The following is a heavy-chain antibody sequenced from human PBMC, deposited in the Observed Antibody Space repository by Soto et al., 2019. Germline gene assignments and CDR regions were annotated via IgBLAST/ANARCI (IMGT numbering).Heavy chain of an antibody. CDR1: GVSVSTNTQY. V-gene: IGHV4-39*01. Sequence: SETLSLTCTVSGVSVSTNTQYWGWIRQSPGKGLGWIGSIYYGGRTYYNPSLKRRVTISVDTSKNQFSLRLSSVTAADTAGYYCAETTISYHDFLTGYYDRNGYSDGMAVWGPGTTVTVSS. D-gene: IGHD3-9*01. CDR3: AETTISYHDFLTGYYDRNGYSDGMAV. CDR2: IYYGGRT. J-gene: IGHJ6*02.